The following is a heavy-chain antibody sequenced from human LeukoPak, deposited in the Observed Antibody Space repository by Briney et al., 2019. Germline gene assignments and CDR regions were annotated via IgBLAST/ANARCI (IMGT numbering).Heavy chain of an antibody. D-gene: IGHD6-13*01. Sequence: PSQTLSLTCTVSGGSISSGGYSWSWIRQPPGKGLEWIGYIHHSGSTYYNPSLKSRVTISVDRSKNQFSLKLSSVTAADTAVYYCARVLGVGGYSSSWYYFDSWGQGALVTVSS. CDR2: IHHSGST. CDR1: GGSISSGGYS. CDR3: ARVLGVGGYSSSWYYFDS. J-gene: IGHJ4*02. V-gene: IGHV4-30-2*01.